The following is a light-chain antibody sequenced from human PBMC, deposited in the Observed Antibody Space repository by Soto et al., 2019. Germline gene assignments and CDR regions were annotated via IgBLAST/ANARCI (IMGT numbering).Light chain of an antibody. CDR3: HHYET. CDR1: QSVSSN. Sequence: EIVLTQSPATLSLSPGEIATLSCRASQSVSSNLAWYQQKPGQAPRLLMYGASIRAAGVPDRFSGSGSGTEFTLTISRLEPEDFTVYYCHHYETFGQGTKVDI. CDR2: GAS. V-gene: IGKV3-20*01. J-gene: IGKJ1*01.